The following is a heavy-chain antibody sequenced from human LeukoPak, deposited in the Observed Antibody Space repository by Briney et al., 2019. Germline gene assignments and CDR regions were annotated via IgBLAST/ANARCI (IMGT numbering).Heavy chain of an antibody. CDR3: ARDYTQGMDV. Sequence: PGGSLRLSCAASGYIFSNHWMHWVRQAPGKGLVWVSRINNDGSSTSYADSVKGRYTISRDNGKNTLYLQMNSLRAADTAVYYCARDYTQGMDVWGQGTTVTVSS. V-gene: IGHV3-74*01. D-gene: IGHD4-11*01. CDR2: INNDGSST. J-gene: IGHJ6*02. CDR1: GYIFSNHW.